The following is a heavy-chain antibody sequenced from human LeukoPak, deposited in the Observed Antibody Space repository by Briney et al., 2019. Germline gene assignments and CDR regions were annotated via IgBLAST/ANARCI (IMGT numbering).Heavy chain of an antibody. D-gene: IGHD6-13*01. CDR3: AKTGSSSWGYFDY. CDR2: ISGSGGST. Sequence: GGSLRLSCAASGFTFSSYAMSWVRQAPGKGLEWVSAISGSGGSTYYADSVKGRFTISRDNSKNTLYLQMNSLRVEDTAVYYCAKTGSSSWGYFDYWGQGTLVSVSS. CDR1: GFTFSSYA. V-gene: IGHV3-23*01. J-gene: IGHJ4*02.